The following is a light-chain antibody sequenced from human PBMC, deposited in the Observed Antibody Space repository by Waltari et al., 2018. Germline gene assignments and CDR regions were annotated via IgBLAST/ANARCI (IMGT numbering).Light chain of an antibody. CDR2: SAS. V-gene: IGKV4-1*01. Sequence: DIVMTQSPDSLAVSVGERATINCTSSQSLLYSSKNKNYLGWYQQKPGQAPKLLIYSASTRESGVPDRFSGSGSGTEFTLTINSLQAEDVAVYYCQQYYSAPLTFGGGTKVEIK. CDR1: QSLLYSSKNKNY. J-gene: IGKJ4*01. CDR3: QQYYSAPLT.